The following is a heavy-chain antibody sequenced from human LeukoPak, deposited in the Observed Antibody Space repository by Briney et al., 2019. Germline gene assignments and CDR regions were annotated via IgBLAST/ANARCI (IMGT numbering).Heavy chain of an antibody. CDR1: GYTFTSYY. Sequence: GASVKVSCKTSGYTFTSYYMHWVRQAPGQGLEWMGVISPTGSSTNYAEKFQGRVTMTRDTSTSTAYMELSSLRSEDTAVYYCAVDPYYYDSGWFDFWGQGTLVIVSS. CDR2: ISPTGSST. V-gene: IGHV1-46*01. D-gene: IGHD3-22*01. CDR3: AVDPYYYDSGWFDF. J-gene: IGHJ5*01.